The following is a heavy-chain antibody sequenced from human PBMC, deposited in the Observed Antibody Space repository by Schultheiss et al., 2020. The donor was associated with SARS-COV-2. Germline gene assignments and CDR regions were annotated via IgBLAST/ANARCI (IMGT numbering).Heavy chain of an antibody. Sequence: SETLSLTCTVSGGSISSYYWSWIRQPPGKGLEWIGYIYYSGSTNYNPSLKSRVTISVDTSKNQFSLKLSSVTAADTAVYYCARGPTALLWFGELPDAQLDYWGQGTLVTVSS. CDR1: GGSISSYY. D-gene: IGHD3-10*01. J-gene: IGHJ4*02. CDR2: IYYSGST. V-gene: IGHV4-59*08. CDR3: ARGPTALLWFGELPDAQLDY.